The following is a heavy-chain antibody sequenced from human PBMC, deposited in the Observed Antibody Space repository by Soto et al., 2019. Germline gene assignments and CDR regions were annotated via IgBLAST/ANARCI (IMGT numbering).Heavy chain of an antibody. CDR1: GFTFSYHY. J-gene: IGHJ6*02. CDR2: IRDKANSYTT. D-gene: IGHD6-6*01. V-gene: IGHV3-72*01. Sequence: VGSMRLSCAASGFTFSYHYMDWVRQAPGKGLEWIGRIRDKANSYTTEYAASVKGRFSVSRDDSESSLYLQMNSLKTDDTATYYCARWSSSSRSFYYYGLDVWGQGTTVTVSS. CDR3: ARWSSSSRSFYYYGLDV.